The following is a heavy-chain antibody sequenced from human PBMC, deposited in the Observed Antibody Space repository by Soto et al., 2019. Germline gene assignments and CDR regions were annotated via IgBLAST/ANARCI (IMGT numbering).Heavy chain of an antibody. J-gene: IGHJ1*01. CDR1: GGSLTGYY. CDR2: VEDGGST. Sequence: QVQLQQWGAGLLKPSEHLSLTCTVNGGSLTGYYWSWIPQPPGTGLEWSGEVEDGGSTRYIPSLRGRVSISADTSTTRFSTRLNSVTAADTAGYFCASGQEGIVATHWYQGALVTVSS. CDR3: ASGQEGIVATH. V-gene: IGHV4-34*01. D-gene: IGHD5-12*01.